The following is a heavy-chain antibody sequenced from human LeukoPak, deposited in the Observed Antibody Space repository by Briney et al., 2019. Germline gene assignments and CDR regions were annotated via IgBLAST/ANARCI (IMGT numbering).Heavy chain of an antibody. Sequence: PGGSLRLSCAASGFTFDDYAMHWVRQAPGKGLEWVSGISWNSGSIGYADSVKGRFTISRDNAKNSLYLQMNSLRAEDMALYYCAKSGSSWYDAFDIWGQGTMVTVSS. D-gene: IGHD6-13*01. J-gene: IGHJ3*02. V-gene: IGHV3-9*03. CDR1: GFTFDDYA. CDR3: AKSGSSWYDAFDI. CDR2: ISWNSGSI.